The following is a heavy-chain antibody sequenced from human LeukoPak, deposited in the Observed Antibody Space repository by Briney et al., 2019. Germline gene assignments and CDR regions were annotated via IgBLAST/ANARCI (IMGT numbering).Heavy chain of an antibody. D-gene: IGHD6-13*01. V-gene: IGHV3-7*04. CDR3: ARDGTHNLDY. CDR1: GFTFSGFW. J-gene: IGHJ4*02. CDR2: IKQDGSEK. Sequence: GGSLRLSCAASGFTFSGFWMSWVRQTPGKGPEWLANIKQDGSEKYYVDSVKGRFTTSRDNAKNSLYLQMDSLRAEDTAVYYCARDGTHNLDYWGQGTLVTVSS.